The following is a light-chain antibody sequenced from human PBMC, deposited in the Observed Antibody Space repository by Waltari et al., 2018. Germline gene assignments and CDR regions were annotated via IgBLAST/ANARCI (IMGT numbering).Light chain of an antibody. CDR3: QRYNSYPIT. J-gene: IGKJ3*01. CDR2: EAT. V-gene: IGKV1-5*03. Sequence: DIQMTQSPSTLSASVGDRVTITCRASQGLGSWLAWYQQKPGKAPKLLIYEATSLDSGVPSRFSASGSGTEFTLTISSLQPDDFATYYCQRYNSYPITFGPGTKVDI. CDR1: QGLGSW.